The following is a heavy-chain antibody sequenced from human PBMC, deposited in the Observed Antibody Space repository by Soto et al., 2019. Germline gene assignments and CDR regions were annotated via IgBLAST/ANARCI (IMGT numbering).Heavy chain of an antibody. Sequence: GGSLRLSCAASGFTFSSYGMHWVRQAPGKGLEWVAVIWYDGSNKYYADSVKGRFTISRDNSKNTLYLQMNSLRAEDTAVYYCARDSAPYYYDSSGYYLGDAFDIWGQGTMVTVSS. CDR3: ARDSAPYYYDSSGYYLGDAFDI. J-gene: IGHJ3*02. CDR1: GFTFSSYG. CDR2: IWYDGSNK. D-gene: IGHD3-22*01. V-gene: IGHV3-33*01.